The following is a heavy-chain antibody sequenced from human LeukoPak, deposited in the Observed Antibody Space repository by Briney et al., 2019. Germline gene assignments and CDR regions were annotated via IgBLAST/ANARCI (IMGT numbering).Heavy chain of an antibody. Sequence: GGSLRLSCAASGFTFSSYVMSWVRQAPGKGLEWVSAISGSGGSTYYADSVKGRFTISRDNSKNTLYLQMNSLRAEDTAVYYCAKDRDSSGYYYAFDIWGQGTMVTVSS. CDR1: GFTFSSYV. V-gene: IGHV3-23*01. D-gene: IGHD3-22*01. CDR2: ISGSGGST. J-gene: IGHJ3*02. CDR3: AKDRDSSGYYYAFDI.